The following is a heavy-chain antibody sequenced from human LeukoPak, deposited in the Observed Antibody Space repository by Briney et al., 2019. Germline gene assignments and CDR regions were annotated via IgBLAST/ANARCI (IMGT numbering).Heavy chain of an antibody. J-gene: IGHJ4*02. CDR1: GFTFSSYW. D-gene: IGHD6-19*01. CDR2: IGIRGDT. Sequence: GGSLRLSCAASGFTFSSYWMHWVRQAIGKGLEWVSAIGIRGDTHYSGSVKGRFTISRENAESSLYLQMNSLRAEDTAVYYCARGGIQVSGIDEFDYWGQGTLVTVSS. CDR3: ARGGIQVSGIDEFDY. V-gene: IGHV3-13*01.